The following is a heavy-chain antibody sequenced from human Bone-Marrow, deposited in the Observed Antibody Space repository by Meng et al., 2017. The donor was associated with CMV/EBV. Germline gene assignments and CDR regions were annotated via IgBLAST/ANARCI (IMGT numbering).Heavy chain of an antibody. Sequence: GESLKISCAASGFTFDDYTMHWVRQAPGKGLEWVSLITWDGGNTYYADSVKGRFTISRDNSKNSLYLQMNSLRTEDTALYYCAKDMGLARRNHFDYWGHGTLVTVSS. J-gene: IGHJ4*01. V-gene: IGHV3-43*01. CDR2: ITWDGGNT. D-gene: IGHD1-14*01. CDR1: GFTFDDYT. CDR3: AKDMGLARRNHFDY.